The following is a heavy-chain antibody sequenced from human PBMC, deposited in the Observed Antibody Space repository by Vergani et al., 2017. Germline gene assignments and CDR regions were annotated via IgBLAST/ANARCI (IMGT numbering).Heavy chain of an antibody. CDR1: GFIFSTYA. Sequence: EVQLLESGGGLVQPGGSLRLSCAASGFIFSTYAMSWVRQAPGKGLEWVSGISASGAPTYYADSVKGRVTISRDNSKNTLYLQMNSLRVEDTAVYYCAGAYGGYDWFDYWGRQTVVTVAS. V-gene: IGHV3-23*01. CDR2: ISASGAPT. D-gene: IGHD1-20*01. CDR3: AGAYGGYDWFDY. J-gene: IGHJ4*01.